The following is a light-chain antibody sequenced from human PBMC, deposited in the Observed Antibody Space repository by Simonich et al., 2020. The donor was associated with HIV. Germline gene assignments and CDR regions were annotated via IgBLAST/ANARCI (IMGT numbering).Light chain of an antibody. CDR3: QQYNNRPLT. CDR2: DAS. V-gene: IGKV3-15*01. Sequence: EIVMTQSPATLSVSPGERATLSCRASQSVTSNLAWYQQKPGQAPRLLIYDASPRATGIPARFSGSGSGTEFTLTISSMQSEDCAVYYCQQYNNRPLTFGGGTKVEIK. CDR1: QSVTSN. J-gene: IGKJ4*01.